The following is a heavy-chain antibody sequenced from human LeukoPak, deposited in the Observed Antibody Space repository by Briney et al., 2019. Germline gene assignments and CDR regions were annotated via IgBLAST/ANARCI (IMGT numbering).Heavy chain of an antibody. D-gene: IGHD3-22*01. V-gene: IGHV3-7*01. Sequence: GGSLRLSCAASGFTFSSYWMSWVRQAPGKGLEWVANIKQDGSEKYYVDSVKGRFTISRDNAKNSLYLQMNSLRAEDTAVYYCARVNTYYYDSSGSPWDWFDPRGQGILVTVSS. J-gene: IGHJ5*02. CDR1: GFTFSSYW. CDR2: IKQDGSEK. CDR3: ARVNTYYYDSSGSPWDWFDP.